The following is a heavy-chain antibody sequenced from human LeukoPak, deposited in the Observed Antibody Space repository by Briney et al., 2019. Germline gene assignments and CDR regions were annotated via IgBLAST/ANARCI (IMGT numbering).Heavy chain of an antibody. CDR2: IYSGGST. V-gene: IGHV3-66*01. J-gene: IGHJ1*01. CDR3: ARDHSPEYNSSAGYFQL. D-gene: IGHD6-6*01. CDR1: GFTVSTNY. Sequence: PGGSLRLSCAASGFTVSTNYMSWGRQAPGTGLESGSVIYSGGSTYYADSVKGRFTFSRDNSKNTMYLQMNSLRAEDTAVYYCARDHSPEYNSSAGYFQLWGQGTLVTVSS.